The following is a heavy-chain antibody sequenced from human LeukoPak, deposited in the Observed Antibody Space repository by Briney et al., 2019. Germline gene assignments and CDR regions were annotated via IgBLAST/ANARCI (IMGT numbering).Heavy chain of an antibody. V-gene: IGHV4-61*05. CDR2: IYYTGTT. CDR3: ARTRFDSSGYYPYYFDY. Sequence: SETLSLTCTVSGGSISISSYYWSWIRQPPGKGLEWIGYIYYTGTTNYNPSLKSRVTISVDRYTNQFSLKLNSVTAADTAVYFCARTRFDSSGYYPYYFDYWGQGTLVTVSS. J-gene: IGHJ4*02. D-gene: IGHD3-22*01. CDR1: GGSISISSYY.